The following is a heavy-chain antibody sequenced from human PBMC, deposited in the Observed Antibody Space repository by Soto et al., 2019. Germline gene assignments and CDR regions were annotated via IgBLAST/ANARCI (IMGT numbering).Heavy chain of an antibody. CDR1: GGSISSGGYS. J-gene: IGHJ6*02. CDR2: IYHSGST. D-gene: IGHD4-17*01. V-gene: IGHV4-30-2*01. Sequence: SETLSLTCAVSGGSISSGGYSWSWIRQPPGKGLEWIGYIYHSGSTYYNPSLKSRVTISVDRSKNQFSLKLSSVTAADTAVYYCARSDLTTAYYYGMDVWGQGTTVT. CDR3: ARSDLTTAYYYGMDV.